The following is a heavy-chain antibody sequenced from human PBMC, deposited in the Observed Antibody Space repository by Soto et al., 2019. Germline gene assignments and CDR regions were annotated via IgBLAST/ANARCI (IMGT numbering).Heavy chain of an antibody. CDR1: RFAFSSYA. CDR2: IGGSGHST. D-gene: IGHD3-10*01. V-gene: IGHV3-23*01. CDR3: AKGLSGSGAYNGFDP. Sequence: EVQLLESGGGLVQPGGSLRLSCATSRFAFSSYAMSWVRQAPGKGLEWVSAIGGSGHSTFYADSVRGRFTISRDNSKNTLYLQMDSLRAEDTGFYYGAKGLSGSGAYNGFDPWGQGTLVTVSS. J-gene: IGHJ5*02.